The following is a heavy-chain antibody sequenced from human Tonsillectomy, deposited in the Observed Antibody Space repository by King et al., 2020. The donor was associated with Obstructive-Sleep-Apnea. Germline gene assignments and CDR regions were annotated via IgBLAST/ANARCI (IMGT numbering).Heavy chain of an antibody. CDR3: ARHITIYDYFDY. Sequence: VQLQESGPGLVKPSETLSLTCTVSGGSISSYYWSWIRQPPGKGLEWIGYIYYSGSTNYNPSLKSRVTISVDTSKNQFSLKLSSVTAADTAVYYCARHITIYDYFDYWGQGTLVTVSS. CDR1: GGSISSYY. J-gene: IGHJ4*02. D-gene: IGHD3-9*01. V-gene: IGHV4-59*08. CDR2: IYYSGST.